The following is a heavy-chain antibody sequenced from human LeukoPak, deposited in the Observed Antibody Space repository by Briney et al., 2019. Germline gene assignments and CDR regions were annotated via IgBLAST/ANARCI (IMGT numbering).Heavy chain of an antibody. CDR3: ARVGRQLVPRGGFYL. CDR1: GYTFTGYY. Sequence: ASVKVSCKASGYTFTGYYMHWVRQAPGQGLEWMGWTNPNSGGTNYAQKFQGRVTMTRDTSISTAYMELSRLRSDDAAVYYCARVGRQLVPRGGFYLWGQGTLVTVSS. D-gene: IGHD6-6*01. CDR2: TNPNSGGT. J-gene: IGHJ4*02. V-gene: IGHV1-2*02.